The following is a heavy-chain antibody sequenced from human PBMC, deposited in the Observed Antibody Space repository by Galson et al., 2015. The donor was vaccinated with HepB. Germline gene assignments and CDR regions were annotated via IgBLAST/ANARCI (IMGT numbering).Heavy chain of an antibody. V-gene: IGHV3-30-3*01. CDR1: GFTFSSYA. J-gene: IGHJ4*02. Sequence: SLRLSCAASGFTFSSYAMHWVRQAPGKGLEWVAVISYDGSNKYYADSVKGRFTISRDNSKNTLYLQMNSLRAEDTAVYYCARGVRGDFWSGYDNWGQGTLVTVSS. D-gene: IGHD3-3*01. CDR3: ARGVRGDFWSGYDN. CDR2: ISYDGSNK.